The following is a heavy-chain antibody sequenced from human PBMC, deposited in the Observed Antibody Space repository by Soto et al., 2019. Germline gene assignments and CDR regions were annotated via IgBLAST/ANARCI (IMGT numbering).Heavy chain of an antibody. V-gene: IGHV1-69*01. J-gene: IGHJ6*02. CDR3: ARSQGSSTSLEIYYYYDYGMDV. D-gene: IGHD2-2*01. CDR1: GGTFSSYA. Sequence: QVQLVQSGAEVKKPGSSVKVSCKASGGTFSSYAISWVRQAPGQGLEWMGGIIPISETTNYAQKFQGRVTITADESKSTAYIELSSLRSEDTAVYYCARSQGSSTSLEIYYYYDYGMDVWCQGTTVTVSS. CDR2: IIPISETT.